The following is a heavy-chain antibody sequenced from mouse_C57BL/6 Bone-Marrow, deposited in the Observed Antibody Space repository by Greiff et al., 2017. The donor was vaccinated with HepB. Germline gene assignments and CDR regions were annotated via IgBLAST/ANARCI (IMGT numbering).Heavy chain of an antibody. CDR1: GYAFSSSW. Sequence: VQLQQSGPELVKPGASVKISCKASGYAFSSSWMNWVKQRPGKGLEWIGRIYPGDGDTNYNGKFKGKATLTVDKSSSTAYMQLSSLTSEGSAVYFSAHYYYGRSHWYFDVWGTGTTVTVSS. CDR2: IYPGDGDT. D-gene: IGHD1-1*01. CDR3: AHYYYGRSHWYFDV. J-gene: IGHJ1*03. V-gene: IGHV1-82*01.